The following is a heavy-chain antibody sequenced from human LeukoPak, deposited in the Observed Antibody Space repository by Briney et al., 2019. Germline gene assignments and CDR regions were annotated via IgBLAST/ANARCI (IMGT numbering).Heavy chain of an antibody. CDR2: MNPNSGNT. CDR3: ARVRYSWKGFDI. CDR1: GYTSTSND. D-gene: IGHD1-20*01. J-gene: IGHJ3*02. Sequence: ASVKVSCKASGYTSTSNDINWVRRATGQGLEWMGWMNPNSGNTGYAQKFQGRVTMTRNTSISTAYMELSSLRSEDTAVYYCARVRYSWKGFDIWGQGTMVTVSS. V-gene: IGHV1-8*01.